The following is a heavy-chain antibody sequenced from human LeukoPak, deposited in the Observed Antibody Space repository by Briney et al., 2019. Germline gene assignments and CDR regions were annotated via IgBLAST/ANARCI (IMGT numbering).Heavy chain of an antibody. Sequence: SEALSLTCTVSGVSIIRYDWGWIRQPPGKGLEWIGYIYYRGSTNYNPSLKRRVTLSLDTSNNHFSLKLTSVTAADTAVYYCARSRGDSTGWYTFDYWGQGTLVTVSS. CDR1: GVSIIRYD. V-gene: IGHV4-59*08. CDR2: IYYRGST. J-gene: IGHJ4*02. CDR3: ARSRGDSTGWYTFDY. D-gene: IGHD6-19*01.